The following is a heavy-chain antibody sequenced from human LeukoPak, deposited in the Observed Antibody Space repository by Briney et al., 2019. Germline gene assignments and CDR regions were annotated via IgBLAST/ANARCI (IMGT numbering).Heavy chain of an antibody. CDR3: ARSRTAAGTDY. D-gene: IGHD6-13*01. J-gene: IGHJ4*02. CDR1: GGSISSGGHY. V-gene: IGHV4-31*03. Sequence: SETLSLTCTVSGGSISSGGHYWSWIRQHPGKGLEWIGYIYYSGSTYYNPSLKSRVTISVDTSKNQFSLKLSSVTAADTAVYYCARSRTAAGTDYWGQGTLVTVSS. CDR2: IYYSGST.